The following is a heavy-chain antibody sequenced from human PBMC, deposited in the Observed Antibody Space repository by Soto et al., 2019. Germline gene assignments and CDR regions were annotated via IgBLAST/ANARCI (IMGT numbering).Heavy chain of an antibody. J-gene: IGHJ6*02. D-gene: IGHD2-2*01. CDR1: GFTFSSYG. CDR2: ISYDGSNK. Sequence: PGGSLRLSCAASGFTFSSYGMHWVRQAPGKGLEWVAVISYDGSNKYYADSVKGRFTISRDNSKNTLYLQMNSLRAEDTAVYYCAKELCISTSCYADYYYGMDVWGQGTTVTVSS. V-gene: IGHV3-30*18. CDR3: AKELCISTSCYADYYYGMDV.